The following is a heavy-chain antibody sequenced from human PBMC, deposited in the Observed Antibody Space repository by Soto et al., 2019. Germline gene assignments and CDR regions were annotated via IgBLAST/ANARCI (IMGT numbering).Heavy chain of an antibody. D-gene: IGHD2-21*02. CDR2: IYDSGTT. CDR3: ARVSHIVVVPAVRGAFDI. V-gene: IGHV4-59*01. CDR1: GGSMSGYY. Sequence: QVQLQESGPGLEKASETLSLTCTVSGGSMSGYYWSWIRQPPGKGLEWIGFIYDSGTTNYNPYLKRRGTISIDTSKNQFSLQLTSVTAADTAVYYCARVSHIVVVPAVRGAFDIWGQGTMITVPS. J-gene: IGHJ3*02.